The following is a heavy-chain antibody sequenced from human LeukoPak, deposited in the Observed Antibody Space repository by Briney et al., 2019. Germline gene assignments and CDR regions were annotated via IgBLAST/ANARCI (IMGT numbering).Heavy chain of an antibody. D-gene: IGHD6-13*01. CDR2: SMPIFCTA. CDR3: PRTSSSRWYFEY. J-gene: IGHJ4*02. V-gene: IGHV1-69*06. CDR1: VCAFSSYA. Sequence: SVTVSCKASVCAFSSYAISPVRQAPGQGLEWIGGSMPIFCTANYAQKFQARVTITADKSTRTASMKLSSLSSKATALYYCPRTSSSRWYFEYWGKGALVPVS.